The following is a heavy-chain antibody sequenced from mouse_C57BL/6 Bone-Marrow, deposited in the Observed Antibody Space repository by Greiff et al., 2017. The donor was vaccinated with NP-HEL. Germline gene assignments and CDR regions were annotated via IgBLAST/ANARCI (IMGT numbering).Heavy chain of an antibody. CDR3: ARNYYSNYAWFAY. CDR2: IYPRDGST. V-gene: IGHV1-78*01. J-gene: IGHJ3*01. Sequence: QVQLQQSDAELVKPGASVKISCKASGYTFTDYTIHWMKQRPEQGLEWIGYIYPRDGSTKYNEKFKGKATLTADKSSSTAYMQLNSLTSEDSAIYFCARNYYSNYAWFAYWGQGTLVTVSA. D-gene: IGHD2-5*01. CDR1: GYTFTDYT.